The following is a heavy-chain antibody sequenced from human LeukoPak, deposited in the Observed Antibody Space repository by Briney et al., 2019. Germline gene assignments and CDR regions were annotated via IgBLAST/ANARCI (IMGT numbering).Heavy chain of an antibody. Sequence: GGSLRLSCAASGFTFSSYWMNWVRQAPGKGLEWVANIKQDGNEKYYVDSVKGRFTISRDNAKNSLYLQMNSLRAEDTAVYYCARYPTPGIGAAGTFNYWGQGTLVTVSS. D-gene: IGHD6-13*01. V-gene: IGHV3-7*03. CDR1: GFTFSSYW. J-gene: IGHJ4*02. CDR3: ARYPTPGIGAAGTFNY. CDR2: IKQDGNEK.